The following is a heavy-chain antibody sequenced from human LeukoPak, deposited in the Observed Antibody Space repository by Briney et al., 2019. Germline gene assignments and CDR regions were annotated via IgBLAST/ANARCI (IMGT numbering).Heavy chain of an antibody. V-gene: IGHV3-74*01. CDR3: TRGYNYRIDY. Sequence: GGSLRLSCAASGFTFSSYAMNWVRQAPGKGPLWVSRINSDGGNTAYADSVKGRFIVSRDNAKNTLYLQMNSLRVEDTAVYYCTRGYNYRIDYWGQGTQVSVSS. CDR2: INSDGGNT. J-gene: IGHJ4*02. D-gene: IGHD5-24*01. CDR1: GFTFSSYA.